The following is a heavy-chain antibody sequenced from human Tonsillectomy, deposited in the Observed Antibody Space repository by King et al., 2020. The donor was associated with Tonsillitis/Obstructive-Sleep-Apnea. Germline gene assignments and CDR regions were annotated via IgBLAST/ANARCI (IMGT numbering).Heavy chain of an antibody. CDR3: ARGLRDIVVVPAAITWFDY. D-gene: IGHD2-2*01. V-gene: IGHV4-34*01. Sequence: VQLPQWGAGLLKPSETLSLTCAVYGGSFSGYYWSWIRQPPGKGLEWIGEINHSGSTNYNPSLKSRVTISVDTSKNQFSLKLSSVTAADTAVYYCARGLRDIVVVPAAITWFDYWGQGTLVTVSS. CDR1: GGSFSGYY. CDR2: INHSGST. J-gene: IGHJ4*02.